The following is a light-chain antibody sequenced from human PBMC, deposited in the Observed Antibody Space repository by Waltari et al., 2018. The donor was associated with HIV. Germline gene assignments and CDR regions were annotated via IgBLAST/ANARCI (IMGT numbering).Light chain of an antibody. CDR2: DAS. CDR3: QQRSSWPLT. CDR1: QTVSTY. Sequence: EIVLTQSPGTLPSFPGERATLSCRASQTVSTYFAWYQQKPGQAPRLLIYDASNRATGIPARFSGSGSGTDFTLTISSLEPEDFAIYYCQQRSSWPLTFGGGTKVEI. J-gene: IGKJ4*01. V-gene: IGKV3-11*01.